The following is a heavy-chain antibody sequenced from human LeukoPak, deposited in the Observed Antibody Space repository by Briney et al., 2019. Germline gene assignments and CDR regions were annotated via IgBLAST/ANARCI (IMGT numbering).Heavy chain of an antibody. V-gene: IGHV4-39*01. Sequence: SETLSLTCTVSGGSISSSSYYWGWIRQPPGKGLEWIGSIYYSGSTYYNPSLKSRVTISVDTSKNQFSLKLSSVTAADTAVYYCARRPSGYYRDNWFDPWGQGTLVTVSS. CDR3: ARRPSGYYRDNWFDP. J-gene: IGHJ5*02. D-gene: IGHD3-3*01. CDR1: GGSISSSSYY. CDR2: IYYSGST.